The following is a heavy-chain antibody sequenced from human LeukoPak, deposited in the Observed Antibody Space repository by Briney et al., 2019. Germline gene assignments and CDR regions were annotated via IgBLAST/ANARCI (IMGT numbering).Heavy chain of an antibody. CDR2: IYYSGST. J-gene: IGHJ4*02. V-gene: IGHV4-61*08. CDR1: GGSISSGGYY. Sequence: PSETLSLTCTVSGGSISSGGYYWSWIRQHPGKGLEWIGYIYYSGSTNYNPSLKSRVTISVDTSKNQFSLKLSSVTAADTAVYYCARLIRRSGGYFDYWGQGTLVTVSS. D-gene: IGHD1-26*01. CDR3: ARLIRRSGGYFDY.